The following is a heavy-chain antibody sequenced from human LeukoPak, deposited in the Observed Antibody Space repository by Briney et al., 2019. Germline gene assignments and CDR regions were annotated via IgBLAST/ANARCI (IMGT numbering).Heavy chain of an antibody. CDR3: ATDRERDPSVYYLV. D-gene: IGHD3-22*01. J-gene: IGHJ4*02. CDR1: GFTVSSKY. CDR2: ISDDGSGT. V-gene: IGHV3-23*01. Sequence: PGGSLRLSCAASGFTVSSKYMSWVRQAPGQGLEWVSTISDDGSGTYYADSVKGRFTISRDNSKNTLFLQINSLRAEDSAVYYCATDRERDPSVYYLVGGQGTLITVSS.